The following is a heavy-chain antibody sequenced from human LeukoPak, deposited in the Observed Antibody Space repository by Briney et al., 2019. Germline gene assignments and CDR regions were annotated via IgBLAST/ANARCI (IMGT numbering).Heavy chain of an antibody. V-gene: IGHV3-74*01. J-gene: IGHJ3*02. CDR3: ARDPDDLGFDI. D-gene: IGHD3-3*01. CDR1: GFTFSSYW. CDR2: INTDGSST. Sequence: PGGSLRLSCAASGFTFSSYWMYWVRQAPGKGLVWVSRINTDGSSTSYADSVKGRFTISRDNAKNTLYLQMNSLRAEDTAVYYCARDPDDLGFDIWGQGTMVTVSS.